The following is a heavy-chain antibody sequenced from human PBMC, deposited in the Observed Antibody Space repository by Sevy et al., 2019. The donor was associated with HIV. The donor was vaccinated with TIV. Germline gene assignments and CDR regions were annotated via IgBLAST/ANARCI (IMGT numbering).Heavy chain of an antibody. CDR1: GFTLSDYY. D-gene: IGHD3-16*01. CDR2: ISGSDDSGGDDTI. J-gene: IGHJ6*02. Sequence: LGGSLRLSCTASGFTLSDYYMSWIRQAPGKGLQWISYISGSDDSGGDDTIYYADSVKGRFTISRDNAKNSLYLQMSSPRADDTAVYYCARDHVKDGKGGDYYYHAMDVWGRGTTVTVSS. CDR3: ARDHVKDGKGGDYYYHAMDV. V-gene: IGHV3-11*01.